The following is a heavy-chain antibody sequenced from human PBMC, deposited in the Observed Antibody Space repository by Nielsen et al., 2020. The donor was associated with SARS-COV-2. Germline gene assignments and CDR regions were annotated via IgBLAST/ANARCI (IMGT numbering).Heavy chain of an antibody. CDR3: ARESIAAQDY. V-gene: IGHV3-23*03. CDR2: IYSGGSST. D-gene: IGHD6-13*01. Sequence: GGSLRLSCAASGFTFSSYAMSWVRQAPGKGLEWVSVIYSGGSSTYYADSVKGRFTISRDNAKNSLYLQMNSLRAEDTAVYYCARESIAAQDYWGQGTLVTISS. J-gene: IGHJ4*02. CDR1: GFTFSSYA.